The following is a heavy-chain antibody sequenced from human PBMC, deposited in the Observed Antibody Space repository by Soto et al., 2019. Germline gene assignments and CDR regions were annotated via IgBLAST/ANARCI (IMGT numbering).Heavy chain of an antibody. Sequence: QLQLQESGPGLVKPSETLSLTCTVSSAPVSSSTYTWGWIRQPPGKGLEWIGSIYYSGSTYYNPSPNSLVTVSVGTSKNQFSLKVTSVTAADTAVYYCARLHGYCISSSCHGHYAMDVWGQGTTVTVSS. D-gene: IGHD2-2*01. CDR1: SAPVSSSTYT. V-gene: IGHV4-39*01. CDR3: ARLHGYCISSSCHGHYAMDV. CDR2: IYYSGST. J-gene: IGHJ6*02.